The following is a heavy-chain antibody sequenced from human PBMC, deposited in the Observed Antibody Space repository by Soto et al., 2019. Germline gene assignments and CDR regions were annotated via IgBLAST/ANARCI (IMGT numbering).Heavy chain of an antibody. D-gene: IGHD3-16*02. CDR3: ARMRGLGKISPYFDY. J-gene: IGHJ4*02. CDR2: IYYSGRT. V-gene: IGHV4-59*01. Sequence: QVQLQESGPGLVKPSETLSLTCSVSGGSISDYQWNWIRQPPGKGLEWLGYIYYSGRTNYHPSLKGRVTISLDTSTKQFSLRLRSVTAADTAVYYCARMRGLGKISPYFDYWGQGTLVTVSS. CDR1: GGSISDYQ.